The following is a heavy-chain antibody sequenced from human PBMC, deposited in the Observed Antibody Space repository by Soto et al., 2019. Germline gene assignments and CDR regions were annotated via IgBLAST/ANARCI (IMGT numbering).Heavy chain of an antibody. J-gene: IGHJ5*02. CDR2: IYHSGST. CDR1: GYSISSGYY. Sequence: SQTLSLTCAVSGYSISSGYYWGWLRQPPGKGLEWIGSIYHSGSTYYNPSLNSRVTLSIDMTNNHVSLILNSVTAADTAVYYCARVGPWVPYYYDSSPYTFENWFDPWGQGTLVTVSS. CDR3: ARVGPWVPYYYDSSPYTFENWFDP. D-gene: IGHD3-22*01. V-gene: IGHV4-38-2*01.